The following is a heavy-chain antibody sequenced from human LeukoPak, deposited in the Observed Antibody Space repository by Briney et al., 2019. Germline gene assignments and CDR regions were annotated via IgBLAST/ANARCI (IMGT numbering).Heavy chain of an antibody. V-gene: IGHV3-7*03. CDR2: IKEDGSDK. CDR3: ARDSGWFRFDY. D-gene: IGHD6-19*01. J-gene: IGHJ4*02. Sequence: GGSLRLSCAASGFTFSNYWMDWVRQSPGKGLEWVANIKEDGSDKYYVDSVKGRFTISRDNAKNSLYLQMNSLRAEDTAVYYCARDSGWFRFDYWGQGTLVTVSS. CDR1: GFTFSNYW.